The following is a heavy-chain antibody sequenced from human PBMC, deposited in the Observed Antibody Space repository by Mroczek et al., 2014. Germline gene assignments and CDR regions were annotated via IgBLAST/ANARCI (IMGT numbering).Heavy chain of an antibody. Sequence: QVQLQESGPGLVKPSQTLSLTCTVSGGSISSGSYYWSWIRQPAGKGLEWIGRIYTSGSTNYNPSLKSRVTMSVDTSKNQFSLKLSSVTAADTAVYYCASANYDYVWGSYRFDYWGQGTLVTVSS. V-gene: IGHV4-61*02. D-gene: IGHD3-16*02. J-gene: IGHJ4*02. CDR3: ASANYDYVWGSYRFDY. CDR1: GGSISSGSYY. CDR2: IYTSGST.